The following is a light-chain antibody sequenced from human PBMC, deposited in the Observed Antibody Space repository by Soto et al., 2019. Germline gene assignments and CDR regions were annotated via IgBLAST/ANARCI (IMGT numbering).Light chain of an antibody. CDR2: TDN. CDR3: AAWDDSLNGVV. V-gene: IGLV1-44*01. CDR1: SSNIGSHT. Sequence: SVLTEPPSASGTPGQRVTISCSGGSSNIGSHTVNWYQQLPGTAPKLLMYTDNWRPSGVPDRFSGSKSGTSASLAISGLQSEDEADYYCAAWDDSLNGVVFGGGTKVTVL. J-gene: IGLJ2*01.